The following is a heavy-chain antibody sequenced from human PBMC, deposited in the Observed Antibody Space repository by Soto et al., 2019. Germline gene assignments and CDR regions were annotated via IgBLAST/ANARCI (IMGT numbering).Heavy chain of an antibody. V-gene: IGHV4-39*01. J-gene: IGHJ5*02. Sequence: QLQLQESGPGLVKPSETLSLTCTVSGGSISSFNYFWGWIRQPPGKGLEWIGSLYYSGNTYYNPSLQSRVTISVDTSKKQCTLTLRSVTAADTAVYYCARGGGSTFNWFDPWCQGTLVTVS. CDR1: GGSISSFNYF. D-gene: IGHD2-15*01. CDR2: LYYSGNT. CDR3: ARGGGSTFNWFDP.